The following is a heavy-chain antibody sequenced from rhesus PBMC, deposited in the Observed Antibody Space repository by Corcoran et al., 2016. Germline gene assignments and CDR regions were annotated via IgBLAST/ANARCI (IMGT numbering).Heavy chain of an antibody. V-gene: IGHV4-106*01. CDR3: ARDGWGDYYFVEGYGLDS. J-gene: IGHJ6*01. Sequence: QVQLQESGPGLVKPSETLSLTCAVSGGSISDDYYWSWIRQPPGKGLEWIGYIYGSVGGTNYNPSLKNQVTMSIDTSRNQFSRKLSSVTAADTAVYYCARDGWGDYYFVEGYGLDSWGQGVVVTVSS. CDR2: IYGSVGGT. CDR1: GGSISDDYY. D-gene: IGHD3-34*01.